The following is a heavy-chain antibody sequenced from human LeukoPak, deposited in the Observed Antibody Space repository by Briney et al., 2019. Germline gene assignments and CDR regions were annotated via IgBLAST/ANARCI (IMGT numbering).Heavy chain of an antibody. Sequence: GGSLRLSCAASGFTFSSYAMSWGRHAPGTGLELVSSVSGSGGSTYYADSVKGRFTFSRDNSKNTLYLQMNSLRAEDTAIYYCAKGGLMVPFDYWGQGTLVTVSS. J-gene: IGHJ4*02. V-gene: IGHV3-23*01. CDR2: VSGSGGST. D-gene: IGHD4/OR15-4a*01. CDR1: GFTFSSYA. CDR3: AKGGLMVPFDY.